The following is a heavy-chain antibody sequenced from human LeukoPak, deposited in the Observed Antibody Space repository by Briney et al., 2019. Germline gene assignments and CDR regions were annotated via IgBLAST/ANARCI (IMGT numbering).Heavy chain of an antibody. CDR2: ISSSSSTI. V-gene: IGHV3-48*02. D-gene: IGHD1-26*01. CDR3: ARDRDIVGATPDAFDI. J-gene: IGHJ3*02. Sequence: GGSLRLSCAASGFTFSSYSMNWVRQAPGKGLEWVSYISSSSSTIYYADSVKGRFTISRDNAKNSLYLQMNSLRDEDTAVYYCARDRDIVGATPDAFDIRGQGTMVTVSS. CDR1: GFTFSSYS.